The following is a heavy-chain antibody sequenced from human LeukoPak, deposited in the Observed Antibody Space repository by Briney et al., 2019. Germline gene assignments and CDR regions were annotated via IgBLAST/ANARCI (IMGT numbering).Heavy chain of an antibody. J-gene: IGHJ5*02. CDR1: GYNFSSYA. D-gene: IGHD3-10*01. CDR2: INTNTGDP. CDR3: ARESPFDSGRYSVWFDP. V-gene: IGHV7-4-1*02. Sequence: ASVKVSCKASGYNFSSYAMNWVRQAPGQGLEWMGWINTNTGDPTYAQGFTGRFVCSLDISVSTAYLEIISLKPDDTAVYYCARESPFDSGRYSVWFDPWGQGTLVTVSS.